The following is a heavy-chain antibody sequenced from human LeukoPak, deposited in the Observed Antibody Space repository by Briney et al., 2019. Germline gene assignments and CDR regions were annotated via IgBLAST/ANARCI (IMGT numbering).Heavy chain of an antibody. CDR3: RKDYYGMDV. J-gene: IGHJ6*01. CDR2: NNSDWSST. CDR1: GFTFSSYW. D-gene: IGHD1-14*01. Sequence: GESLRLSCAASGFTFSSYWMHWVRKVPAKGLVWVSRNNSDWSSTSYADSVKGRLTISRDNAKNTLYLQMNSLRAEDTAVYYCRKDYYGMDVWGQGTTVTVSS. V-gene: IGHV3-74*01.